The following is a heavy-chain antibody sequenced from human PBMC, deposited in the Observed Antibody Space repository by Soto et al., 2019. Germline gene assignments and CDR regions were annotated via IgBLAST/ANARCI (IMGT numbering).Heavy chain of an antibody. CDR3: ARHPYYDFWSGYYGTGWFDP. J-gene: IGHJ5*02. CDR1: GYSFTSYW. Sequence: PGESLKISCKGSGYSFTSYWIVWVRQMPGKGLEWMGIIYPGDSDTRYSPSFQGQVTISADKSISTAYLQWSSLKASDTAMYYCARHPYYDFWSGYYGTGWFDPWGQGTLVTVSS. CDR2: IYPGDSDT. V-gene: IGHV5-51*01. D-gene: IGHD3-3*01.